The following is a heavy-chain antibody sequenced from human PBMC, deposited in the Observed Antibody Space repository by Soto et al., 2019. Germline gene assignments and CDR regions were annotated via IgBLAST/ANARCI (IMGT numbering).Heavy chain of an antibody. J-gene: IGHJ3*02. CDR1: GYTFTGYY. D-gene: IGHD4-17*01. CDR2: INPNSGGT. V-gene: IGHV1-2*04. Sequence: ASVKVSCKASGYTFTGYYMHWVRQAPGQGLEWMGWINPNSGGTNYAQKFQGWVTMTRDTSISTAYMELSRLRSDDTAVYYCARDRRTVPTADAFDIWGQGTMVTVSS. CDR3: ARDRRTVPTADAFDI.